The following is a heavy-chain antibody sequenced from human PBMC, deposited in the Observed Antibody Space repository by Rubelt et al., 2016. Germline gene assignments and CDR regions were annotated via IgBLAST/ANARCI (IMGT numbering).Heavy chain of an antibody. CDR3: ARRYYYYMDV. CDR1: GGTFSSYA. CDR2: ISAYNGIT. V-gene: IGHV1-18*01. J-gene: IGHJ6*03. Sequence: QVQLVQSGAEVKKPGSSVKVSCKASGGTFSSYAISWVRQAPGQGLEWMGWISAYNGITNYARQVQGRVTMTTDTSTRTAYMELSGLRSDDTAVYYCARRYYYYMDVWGKGTTVTVSS.